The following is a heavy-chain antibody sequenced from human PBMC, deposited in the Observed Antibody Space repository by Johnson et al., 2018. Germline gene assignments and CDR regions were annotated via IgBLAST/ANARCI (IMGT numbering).Heavy chain of an antibody. D-gene: IGHD2-15*01. V-gene: IGHV3-48*01. J-gene: IGHJ6*03. CDR2: ISSSSSTI. CDR3: ARTGGSTGVYYYYYMDL. Sequence: VQLVESGGGLAQPGGSLRLSCAASGFTFSSYSMNWVRQAPGKGLEWISYISSSSSTIYYADSVKGRFTISRDNAKNSLYLQMNSLAAEDTAVYYCARTGGSTGVYYYYYMDLWGKGTTVTVSS. CDR1: GFTFSSYS.